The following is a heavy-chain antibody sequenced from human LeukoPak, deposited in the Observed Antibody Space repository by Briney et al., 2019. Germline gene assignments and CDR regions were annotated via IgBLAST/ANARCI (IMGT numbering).Heavy chain of an antibody. D-gene: IGHD3-10*01. CDR1: GFTFDDYA. V-gene: IGHV3-9*01. CDR2: LSWDSDSI. Sequence: GGSLRLSCAASGFTFDDYAMHCVRQAPGKGLEWVSGLSWDSDSIGYADSVKGRFTISRDNAKNSLYLQMNSLRAEDTAFYYCAKSWRYGSGSYFDFWGQGTLVTVSS. CDR3: AKSWRYGSGSYFDF. J-gene: IGHJ4*02.